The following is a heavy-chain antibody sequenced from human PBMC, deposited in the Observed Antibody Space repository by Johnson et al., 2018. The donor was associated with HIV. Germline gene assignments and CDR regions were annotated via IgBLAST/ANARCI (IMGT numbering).Heavy chain of an antibody. CDR2: VSWNGSRT. CDR3: ARDLRGAFDI. CDR1: GFTFSNYA. Sequence: VQLVESGGTLVLPGGSLRLSCVASGFTFSNYAMTWVRQAPGKGLEWVSGVSWNGSRTHYADSVKGRFIISRDNSRNTLYLQMNSLRAEDTAVYYCARDLRGAFDIWGQVTMVTVSS. J-gene: IGHJ3*02. V-gene: IGHV3-35*01.